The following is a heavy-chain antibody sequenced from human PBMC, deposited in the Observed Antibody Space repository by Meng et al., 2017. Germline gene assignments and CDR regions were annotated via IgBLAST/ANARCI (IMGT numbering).Heavy chain of an antibody. V-gene: IGHV3-23*01. Sequence: GESLKISCAASGFTSSSYAMSWVRQAPGKGLEWVSAISGSGGSTYYADSVKGRFTISRDNSKNTLYLQMNSLRAEDTAVYYCAKGYYYDSSGYYLVFDYWGQGTLVTVSS. CDR3: AKGYYYDSSGYYLVFDY. CDR2: ISGSGGST. CDR1: GFTSSSYA. D-gene: IGHD3-22*01. J-gene: IGHJ4*02.